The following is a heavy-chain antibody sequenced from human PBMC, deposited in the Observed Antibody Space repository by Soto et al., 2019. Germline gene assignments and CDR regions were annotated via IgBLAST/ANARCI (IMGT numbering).Heavy chain of an antibody. CDR3: ARDYYKYYDSSGYYRSQAY. V-gene: IGHV3-30-3*01. Sequence: LRLSCAASGFTFSSYAMHWVRQAPGKGLEWVALISYDGSDKDYADSVKGRFTISRDNSRNTLFLQMNSLRAEDTAVYYCARDYYKYYDSSGYYRSQAYWGQGTQVTVSS. CDR1: GFTFSSYA. D-gene: IGHD3-22*01. CDR2: ISYDGSDK. J-gene: IGHJ4*02.